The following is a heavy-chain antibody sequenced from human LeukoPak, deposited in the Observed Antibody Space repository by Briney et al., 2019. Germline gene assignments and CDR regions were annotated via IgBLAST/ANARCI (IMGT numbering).Heavy chain of an antibody. Sequence: SETLSLTCTVSGGSISSSSYYWGWIRQPPGKGLEWIGSIYYSGSTYYNPSLKSRVTISVDTSKNQFSLKLSSVTAADTAVYYCARDLKRITIFGVVIRRPYNWFDPWGQGTLVTVSS. CDR2: IYYSGST. V-gene: IGHV4-39*02. CDR3: ARDLKRITIFGVVIRRPYNWFDP. D-gene: IGHD3-3*01. J-gene: IGHJ5*02. CDR1: GGSISSSSYY.